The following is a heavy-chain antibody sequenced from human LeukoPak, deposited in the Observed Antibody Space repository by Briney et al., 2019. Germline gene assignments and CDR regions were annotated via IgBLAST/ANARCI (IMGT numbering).Heavy chain of an antibody. D-gene: IGHD6-6*01. J-gene: IGHJ4*02. Sequence: PGGSLRLSGAASGFTFSSYAMAWVRQAPGKGLQWVSAISGSGENTYYADSVKGRFTISRDNSKNTLDLQMTSLRAEDTAVYYCAKDRGPYSSSSDSWGQGTLVTVSS. CDR2: ISGSGENT. CDR3: AKDRGPYSSSSDS. V-gene: IGHV3-23*01. CDR1: GFTFSSYA.